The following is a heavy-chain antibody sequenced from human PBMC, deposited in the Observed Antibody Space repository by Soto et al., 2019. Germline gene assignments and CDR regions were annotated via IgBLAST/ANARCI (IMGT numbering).Heavy chain of an antibody. CDR2: VSYDGSIE. Sequence: EHLVESGGGVVQPGRSLRLSCTGSGFTFSSYAMHWVRLAPCKGLEWVAVVSYDGSIENYADSVRGRFTISRDNAKNTVFLPMISLRVEYTAVYYCAKDLYYYDFSLDDSWGQGTLVTVSS. D-gene: IGHD3-16*01. J-gene: IGHJ5*02. CDR1: GFTFSSYA. V-gene: IGHV3-30*04. CDR3: AKDLYYYDFSLDDS.